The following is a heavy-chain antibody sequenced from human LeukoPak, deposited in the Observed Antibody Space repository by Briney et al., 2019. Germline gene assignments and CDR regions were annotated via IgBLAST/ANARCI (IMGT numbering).Heavy chain of an antibody. CDR1: GFTFSSHW. Sequence: PGGSLRLSCAASGFTFSSHWMRWGRQAPGKGGEGVANIWQEGSEKDYVDSVKGRFTISRDNAKNSLYLQMNSLRAEDTAVYYCARDQNLVSWGLDYFDYWGQGTLVTVSS. D-gene: IGHD7-27*01. J-gene: IGHJ4*02. V-gene: IGHV3-7*01. CDR2: IWQEGSEK. CDR3: ARDQNLVSWGLDYFDY.